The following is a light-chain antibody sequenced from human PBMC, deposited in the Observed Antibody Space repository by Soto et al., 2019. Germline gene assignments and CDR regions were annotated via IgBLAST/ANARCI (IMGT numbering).Light chain of an antibody. V-gene: IGKV1-39*01. J-gene: IGKJ1*01. CDR3: QQSYSTPVT. CDR1: QSMSSY. Sequence: DIQLTQSPSSLSASVGDRVTITCRASQSMSSYLHWYQQKPGKAPKLLIYAASSLQSGVLSRFSGSGSGTDFSLTISSLQPEDFATYYCQQSYSTPVTFGQGTKVEIK. CDR2: AAS.